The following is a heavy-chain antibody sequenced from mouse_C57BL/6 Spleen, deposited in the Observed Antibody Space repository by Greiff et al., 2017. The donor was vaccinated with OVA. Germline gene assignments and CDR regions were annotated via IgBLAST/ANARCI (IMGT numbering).Heavy chain of an antibody. CDR1: GYTFTSYW. Sequence: QVQLQQSGAELARPGASVKLSCKASGYTFTSYWMHWVKQRPGQGLEWIGVIDPSDSYTNYNQKFKGKATLTVDTSSSTAYMQLSSLTSEDSAVYYCARTGTLYYFDYWGQGTTLTVSS. V-gene: IGHV1-59*01. J-gene: IGHJ2*01. CDR2: IDPSDSYT. CDR3: ARTGTLYYFDY. D-gene: IGHD4-1*01.